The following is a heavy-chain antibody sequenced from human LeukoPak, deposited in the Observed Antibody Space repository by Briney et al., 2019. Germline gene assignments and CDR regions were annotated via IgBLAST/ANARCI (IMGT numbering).Heavy chain of an antibody. D-gene: IGHD3-16*02. CDR1: GFTFSSYA. CDR2: ISGSGGST. V-gene: IGHV3-23*01. CDR3: TRYRSSTDVAD. Sequence: PGGSLRLSCAVSGFTFSSYAMSWVRQAPGKGLGWVSTISGSGGSTYYADSVKGRFTISRDNSKNTLYLQMSSLAAEDTAVYFCTRYRSSTDVADWGQGTLVTVSS. J-gene: IGHJ4*02.